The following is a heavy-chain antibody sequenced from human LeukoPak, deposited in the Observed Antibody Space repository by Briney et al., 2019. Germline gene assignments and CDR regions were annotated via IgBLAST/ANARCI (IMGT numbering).Heavy chain of an antibody. V-gene: IGHV3-21*01. CDR1: GFTFSSYS. CDR3: AKAAAAGYKLIRIYYYYGMDV. D-gene: IGHD6-13*01. Sequence: GGSLRLSCAASGFTFSSYSMNWVRQAPGKGLEWVSSISSSSSYIYYADSVKGRFTISRDNAKNSLYLRMNSLRAENTAVYYCAKAAAAGYKLIRIYYYYGMDVWGKGTTVTVSS. CDR2: ISSSSSYI. J-gene: IGHJ6*04.